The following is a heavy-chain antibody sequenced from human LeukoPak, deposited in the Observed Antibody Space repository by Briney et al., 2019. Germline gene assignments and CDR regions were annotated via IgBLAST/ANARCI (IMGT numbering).Heavy chain of an antibody. CDR1: GGSVSSYF. V-gene: IGHV4-4*07. CDR2: IYASGST. Sequence: SETLSLTCTVSGGSVSSYFWSWIRQPAGKGLEWIGRIYASGSTNYNPSLSSRVTMSIDTSKNQFSLKVNSVTAADTAVYYCATVGRWSAYRLDHWGQGTLVAVSS. CDR3: ATVGRWSAYRLDH. D-gene: IGHD3-3*01. J-gene: IGHJ5*02.